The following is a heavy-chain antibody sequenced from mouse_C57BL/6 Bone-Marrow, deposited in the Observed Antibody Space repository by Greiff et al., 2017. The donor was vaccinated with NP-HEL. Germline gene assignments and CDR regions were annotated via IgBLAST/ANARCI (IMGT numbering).Heavy chain of an antibody. CDR1: GFTFSDYG. CDR2: ISSGSSTI. V-gene: IGHV5-17*01. J-gene: IGHJ1*03. CDR3: ARPYYGSSYGYFDV. Sequence: EVMLVESGGGLVKPGGSLKLSCAASGFTFSDYGMHWVRQAPETGLEWVAYISSGSSTIYYADTVKGRFTISRDNAKNTLFLQMTSLRSEDTAMYYCARPYYGSSYGYFDVWGTGTTVTVSS. D-gene: IGHD1-1*01.